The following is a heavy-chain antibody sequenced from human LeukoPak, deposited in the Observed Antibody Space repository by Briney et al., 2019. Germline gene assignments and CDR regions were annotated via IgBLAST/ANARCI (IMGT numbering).Heavy chain of an antibody. J-gene: IGHJ4*02. D-gene: IGHD3-16*01. Sequence: WASVKVSCKASGYTFTSYDINWVRQATGQGLEWMGWMNPNSGNTGYAQKFQGRVTMIRNTSISTAYMELSSLRSEDTAVYYCARASRMGDPAWYYFDYWGQGTLVTVSS. CDR1: GYTFTSYD. CDR3: ARASRMGDPAWYYFDY. CDR2: MNPNSGNT. V-gene: IGHV1-8*01.